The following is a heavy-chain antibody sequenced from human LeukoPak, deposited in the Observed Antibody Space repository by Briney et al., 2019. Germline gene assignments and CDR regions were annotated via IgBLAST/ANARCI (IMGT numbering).Heavy chain of an antibody. Sequence: ASVKVSFKVSGYSLIELSTHWVRQAPGQGREWMGGFDPGDDETIYAQKFQGRVTMTEDTSTDTAYLELSSLRSEDTAVYFCATEKDLLLDSWGQGTPVTVSS. CDR1: GYSLIELS. CDR3: ATEKDLLLDS. V-gene: IGHV1-24*01. CDR2: FDPGDDET. D-gene: IGHD1-26*01. J-gene: IGHJ5*01.